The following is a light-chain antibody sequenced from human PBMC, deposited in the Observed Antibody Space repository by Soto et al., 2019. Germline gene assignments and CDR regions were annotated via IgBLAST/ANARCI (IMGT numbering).Light chain of an antibody. V-gene: IGKV3-11*01. J-gene: IGKJ1*01. CDR1: QNVGNF. Sequence: EIVLTQSPATLSLSPGERAALSCRASQNVGNFLAWYQQKPGQAPRLLIYDASNRPPGIPARFRGSGSGTDFTLAISSLESEDFAVYFCQHRFNWPATFGQGTKVEIK. CDR2: DAS. CDR3: QHRFNWPAT.